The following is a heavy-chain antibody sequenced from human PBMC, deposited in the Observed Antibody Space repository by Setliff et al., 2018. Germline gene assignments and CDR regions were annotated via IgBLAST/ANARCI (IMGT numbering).Heavy chain of an antibody. V-gene: IGHV3-48*03. CDR1: AFTFSRYA. Sequence: GGSLRLSCAASAFTFSRYAMSWVRQAPGKGLEWLSKISGDGITIFYADSVRGRFTISRDNAKNSVFLQMNSLRADGTAVYYCARDGVYYAMDVWGQGTTVTVSS. J-gene: IGHJ6*02. CDR2: ISGDGITI. CDR3: ARDGVYYAMDV.